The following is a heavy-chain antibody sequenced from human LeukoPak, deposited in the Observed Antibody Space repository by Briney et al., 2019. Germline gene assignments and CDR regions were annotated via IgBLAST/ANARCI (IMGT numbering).Heavy chain of an antibody. J-gene: IGHJ4*02. V-gene: IGHV3-30*04. D-gene: IGHD3-22*01. CDR2: MLYDGSNE. CDR3: ARESNGLEY. Sequence: GGSLRLSCAASGFTFSSYAMDWVRQAPGKGLEWVAVMLYDGSNEYYADSVKGRFTISRDNSKNTLYLQMNSLRAEDTAVYYCARESNGLEYWGQGALVTVSS. CDR1: GFTFSSYA.